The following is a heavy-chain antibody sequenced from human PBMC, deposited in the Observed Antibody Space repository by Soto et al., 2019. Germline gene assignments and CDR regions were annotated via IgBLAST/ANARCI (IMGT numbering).Heavy chain of an antibody. CDR1: EYSFANQW. CDR2: ISPDDSST. D-gene: IGHD2-15*01. J-gene: IGHJ5*02. V-gene: IGHV5-51*01. CDR3: TKRLREVAIPSRWFDP. Sequence: PGESLKISCKGSEYSFANQWIGWVRQMPGKGLEWMAIISPDDSSTFYSPSLQGQVTISADKSISTVYLQWSSLKASDSAIYYCTKRLREVAIPSRWFDPWGQGTLVTVSS.